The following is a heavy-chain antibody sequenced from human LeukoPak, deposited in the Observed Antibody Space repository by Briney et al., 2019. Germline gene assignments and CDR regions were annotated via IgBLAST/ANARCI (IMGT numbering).Heavy chain of an antibody. Sequence: SETLSLTCAVSDYSISSGYYWGWIQQPPGKGLEWIGSIYHSGNTYYNPSLKSRVTISVDTPKNQFSLKLTSVTAADTAVYYCARHFYYGKYYFDYWGQGTLVTVSS. J-gene: IGHJ4*02. CDR2: IYHSGNT. CDR3: ARHFYYGKYYFDY. D-gene: IGHD3-10*01. CDR1: DYSISSGYY. V-gene: IGHV4-38-2*01.